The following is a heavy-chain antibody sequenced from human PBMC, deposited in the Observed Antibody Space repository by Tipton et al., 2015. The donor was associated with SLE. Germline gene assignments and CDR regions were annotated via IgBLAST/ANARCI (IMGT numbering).Heavy chain of an antibody. Sequence: LRLSCTVYGGSFSSYYWIWIRQPPGKGLEWIGEIDHSGGTNYNPSLKSRVTISVDTSKNQFSLKLSSVTAADTAVYYCAGAVIFGVVSHGVFDIWGQGTMVTVSS. CDR3: AGAVIFGVVSHGVFDI. V-gene: IGHV4-34*01. J-gene: IGHJ3*02. CDR1: GGSFSSYY. CDR2: IDHSGGT. D-gene: IGHD3-3*01.